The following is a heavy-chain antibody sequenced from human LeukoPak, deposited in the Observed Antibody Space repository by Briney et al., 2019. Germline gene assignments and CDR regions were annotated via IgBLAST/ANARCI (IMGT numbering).Heavy chain of an antibody. CDR2: IYHTGNT. CDR3: ARDSPRGRGDSGNLDF. J-gene: IGHJ4*02. V-gene: IGHV4-59*12. Sequence: SETLSLTCTVSGGSISSYYWGWIRQPPGKGLEWIGEIYHTGNTNYNPSLKSRLTISVDRSKNQFSLRLSSVTAADTAIYYCARDSPRGRGDSGNLDFWGQGTLVSVSS. D-gene: IGHD2-21*02. CDR1: GGSISSYY.